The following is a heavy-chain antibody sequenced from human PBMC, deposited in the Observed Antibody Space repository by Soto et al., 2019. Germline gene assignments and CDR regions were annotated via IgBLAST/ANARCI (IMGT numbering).Heavy chain of an antibody. CDR1: GGSFSGYY. V-gene: IGHV4-34*01. Sequence: SETLSLTCAVYGGSFSGYYWSWIRQPPGKGREWIGEINHSGSTNYNPSLKSRVTISVDTSKNQFSLKLSSVTAADTAVYYCARDGESSSPKGAYYYYGMDVWGQATTVTVSS. D-gene: IGHD6-6*01. CDR2: INHSGST. J-gene: IGHJ6*02. CDR3: ARDGESSSPKGAYYYYGMDV.